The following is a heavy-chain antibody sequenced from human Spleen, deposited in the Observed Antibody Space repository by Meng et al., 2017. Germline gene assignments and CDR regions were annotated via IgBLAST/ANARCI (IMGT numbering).Heavy chain of an antibody. CDR1: GFNFINAY. CDR2: IWFDGSNK. D-gene: IGHD6-13*01. J-gene: IGHJ4*02. V-gene: IGHV3-33*06. Sequence: GESLKISCEGSGFNFINAYMTWVRQAPGKGLEWLAVIWFDGSNKYYGDSVKGRFTISRDNSKNTVYLQMSSLRADDTAVYYCTKEGSASWYDSWGQGTLVTVSS. CDR3: TKEGSASWYDS.